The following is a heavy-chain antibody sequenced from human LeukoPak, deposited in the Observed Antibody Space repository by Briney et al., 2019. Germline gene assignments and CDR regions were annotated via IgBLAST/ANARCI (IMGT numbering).Heavy chain of an antibody. Sequence: ASVKVSCKGSGYTFLSYLITWVRQAPGQGLEWMGWISAYNGNTNYAQKFQDIVTMTTDTSTSTAYMELRSLRSDDTAVYYCARRDAATRFDYWGQGTLVTVSS. CDR3: ARRDAATRFDY. D-gene: IGHD2-15*01. CDR1: GYTFLSYL. CDR2: ISAYNGNT. V-gene: IGHV1-18*01. J-gene: IGHJ4*02.